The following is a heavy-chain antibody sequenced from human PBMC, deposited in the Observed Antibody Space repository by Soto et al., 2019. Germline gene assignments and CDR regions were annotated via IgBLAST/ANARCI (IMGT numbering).Heavy chain of an antibody. V-gene: IGHV3-33*01. Sequence: GGSLRLSCAASGFTFSSYCMHWVRQAPCKGLEWVAVIWYDGINKYYADSVKGRFNISRDNSKNTLYLQMNSLRAEDTAVYYCARDWGRDGYNFFAPMDVWGQGTTVTVS. CDR3: ARDWGRDGYNFFAPMDV. D-gene: IGHD5-12*01. CDR2: IWYDGINK. J-gene: IGHJ6*02. CDR1: GFTFSSYC.